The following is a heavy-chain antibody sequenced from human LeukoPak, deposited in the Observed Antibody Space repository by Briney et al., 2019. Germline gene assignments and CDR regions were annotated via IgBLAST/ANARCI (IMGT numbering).Heavy chain of an antibody. Sequence: PGGSLRLSCAASGFTFNSYAMSWVRQAPGKGLEWVSVIYSGGSTYYADSVKGRFTISRHNSKNTLSLQMNSLRAEDTAVYYCAREPGQYSSGWYPYGMDVWGQGTTVTVSS. D-gene: IGHD6-19*01. CDR3: AREPGQYSSGWYPYGMDV. CDR2: IYSGGST. J-gene: IGHJ6*02. CDR1: GFTFNSYA. V-gene: IGHV3-53*04.